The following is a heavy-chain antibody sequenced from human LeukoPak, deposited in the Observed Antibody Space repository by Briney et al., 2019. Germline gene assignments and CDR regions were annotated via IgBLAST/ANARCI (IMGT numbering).Heavy chain of an antibody. CDR3: AKVPAKGYCTNGVCYFDY. V-gene: IGHV3-23*01. CDR2: ISGSGGST. CDR1: GFTFSSYA. J-gene: IGHJ4*02. Sequence: GGSLRLSCAASGFTFSSYAMSWVRQAPGEGLEWVSAISGSGGSTYYADSVKGRFTISRDNSKNTLYLQMNSLRAEDTAVYYCAKVPAKGYCTNGVCYFDYWGQGTLVTVSS. D-gene: IGHD2-8*01.